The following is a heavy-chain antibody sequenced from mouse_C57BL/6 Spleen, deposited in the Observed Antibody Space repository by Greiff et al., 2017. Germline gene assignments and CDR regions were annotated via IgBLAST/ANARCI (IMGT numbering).Heavy chain of an antibody. CDR2: IDPENGDT. D-gene: IGHD3-2*02. CDR1: GFNIKDDY. V-gene: IGHV14-4*01. Sequence: EVKLMESGAELVRPGASVKLSCTASGFNIKDDYMHWVKQRPEQGLEWIGWIDPENGDTEYASKFQGKATITADTSSNTAYLQLSSLTSEDTAVYYCTTGAQATRFAYWGQGTLVTVSA. J-gene: IGHJ3*01. CDR3: TTGAQATRFAY.